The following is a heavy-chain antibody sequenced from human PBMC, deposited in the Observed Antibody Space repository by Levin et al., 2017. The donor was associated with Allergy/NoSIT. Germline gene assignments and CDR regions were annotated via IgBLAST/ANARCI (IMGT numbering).Heavy chain of an antibody. D-gene: IGHD6-13*01. CDR1: GGSISSYY. CDR3: ARDTASAGTFFDL. V-gene: IGHV4-59*12. J-gene: IGHJ2*01. CDR2: IYYSGST. Sequence: PSETLSLTCTVSGGSISSYYWSWIRQPPGKGLEWIGYIYYSGSTNYNPSLKSRVTISVDTSKNQFTLNLNSVTAADTAVYYCARDTASAGTFFDLWGRGTLVTVSS.